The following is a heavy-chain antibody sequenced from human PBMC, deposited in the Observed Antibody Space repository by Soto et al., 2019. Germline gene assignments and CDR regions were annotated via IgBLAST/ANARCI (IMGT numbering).Heavy chain of an antibody. CDR1: GYPFTNYA. Sequence: QLQLVQSGDEVREPGASVKVSCKASGYPFTNYAIHWVRQAPGQRLEWVGWINVGEKKTRYSQTFQGRVTIRSDQSACTAYMELSRLQFEDTAIYYCARVLRGLTTFGVAQPGYYWGKLTLDTVS. V-gene: IGHV1-3*01. D-gene: IGHD3-3*01. CDR3: ARVLRGLTTFGVAQPGYY. J-gene: IGHJ4*02. CDR2: INVGEKKT.